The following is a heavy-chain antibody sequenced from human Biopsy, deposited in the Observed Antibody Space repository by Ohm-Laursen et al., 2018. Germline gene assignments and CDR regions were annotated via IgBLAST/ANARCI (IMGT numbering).Heavy chain of an antibody. CDR2: IRDKANSYTT. CDR1: GFTFTSYA. D-gene: IGHD2-15*01. Sequence: SLRLSCAASGFTFTSYAMHWVRQAPGKGLEWVGRIRDKANSYTTDYAASVKGRFTISRDDSKNSLYLQMNSLKTEDTALYYCAGAGRYCSGGGCYSWFDSWGQGTLVTVSS. J-gene: IGHJ5*01. V-gene: IGHV3-72*01. CDR3: AGAGRYCSGGGCYSWFDS.